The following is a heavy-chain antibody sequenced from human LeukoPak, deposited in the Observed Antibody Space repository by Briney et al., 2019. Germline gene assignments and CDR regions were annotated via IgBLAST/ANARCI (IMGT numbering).Heavy chain of an antibody. CDR2: ISSSSSYI. Sequence: PGGSLRLSCAASGFTFSSYSMNWVRQAPGKGLEWVSSISSSSSYIYYADSVKGRFTISRDNAKNSLYLQMNSLRAEDTAVYYCARDSRSSSSYYYDSSPDYWGQGTLVTVSS. CDR1: GFTFSSYS. V-gene: IGHV3-21*01. J-gene: IGHJ4*02. D-gene: IGHD3-22*01. CDR3: ARDSRSSSSYYYDSSPDY.